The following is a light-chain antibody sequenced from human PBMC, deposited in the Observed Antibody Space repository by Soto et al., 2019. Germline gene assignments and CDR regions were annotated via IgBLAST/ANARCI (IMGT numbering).Light chain of an antibody. CDR3: QRTSSTPT. CDR1: QSIRCY. Sequence: DIQLTQSPSSLSASVGDRVTITCRASQSIRCYLNWYQQKPGKAPKLLIYAASSLQTGVSSRFSGSGSGTDFTLTISNLQPEDFATYYCQRTSSTPTFGGGTKVEIK. J-gene: IGKJ4*01. V-gene: IGKV1-39*01. CDR2: AAS.